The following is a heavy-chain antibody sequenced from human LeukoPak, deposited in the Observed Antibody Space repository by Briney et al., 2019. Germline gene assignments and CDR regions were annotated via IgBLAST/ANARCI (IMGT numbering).Heavy chain of an antibody. Sequence: PETPSLTCAVYGGSFSGYYWSWIRQPPGKGLEWIGEINHSGSTNYNPSLKSRVTISVDTSKNQFSLKLSSVTAADTAVYYCARANGYWVCYFDYWGQGTLVTVST. D-gene: IGHD3-22*01. CDR3: ARANGYWVCYFDY. J-gene: IGHJ4*02. V-gene: IGHV4-34*01. CDR1: GGSFSGYY. CDR2: INHSGST.